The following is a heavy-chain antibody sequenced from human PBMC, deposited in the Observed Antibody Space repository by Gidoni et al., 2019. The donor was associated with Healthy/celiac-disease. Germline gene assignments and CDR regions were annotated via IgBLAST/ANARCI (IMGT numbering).Heavy chain of an antibody. CDR2: IKQEGSER. CDR1: GFPFSSSW. Sequence: VQLVESGGGLVQPGGSLRLSCAASGFPFSSSWISWVRKAPGKGLEWVANIKQEGSERYYVDAVKGRCTISRDNAKNSLYLQMNSLRAEDTAVYYCARDRYSSSWYPPYYYYGMDVWGQGTTVTVSS. CDR3: ARDRYSSSWYPPYYYYGMDV. J-gene: IGHJ6*02. D-gene: IGHD6-13*01. V-gene: IGHV3-7*01.